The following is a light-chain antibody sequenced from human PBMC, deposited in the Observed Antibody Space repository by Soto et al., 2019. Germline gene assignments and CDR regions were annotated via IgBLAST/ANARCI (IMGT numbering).Light chain of an antibody. CDR2: AAS. Sequence: DIPMQQSPSSLSAYVEDKVTIPCRASQNIDNFVAWYQQRPGKAPELLIYAASRLQRGAPSRFSGSGSGTDSTLTITGLQPEDFAAYFCQQTNTSPRPFGQGAKVDI. CDR1: QNIDNF. CDR3: QQTNTSPRP. J-gene: IGKJ1*01. V-gene: IGKV1-39*01.